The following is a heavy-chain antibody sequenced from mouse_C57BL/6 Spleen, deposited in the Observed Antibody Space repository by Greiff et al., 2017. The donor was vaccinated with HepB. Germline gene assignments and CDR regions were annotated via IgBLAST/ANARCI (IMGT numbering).Heavy chain of an antibody. V-gene: IGHV1-50*01. D-gene: IGHD2-1*01. CDR1: GYTFTSYW. CDR2: IDPSDSYT. Sequence: QVQLQQSGAELVKPGASVKLSCKASGYTFTSYWMQWVKQRPGQGLEWIGEIDPSDSYTNYNQKFKGKATLTVDTSSSTAYMQLSSLTSEDSAVYYCARSGGNYSFDYWGQGTTLTVSS. CDR3: ARSGGNYSFDY. J-gene: IGHJ2*01.